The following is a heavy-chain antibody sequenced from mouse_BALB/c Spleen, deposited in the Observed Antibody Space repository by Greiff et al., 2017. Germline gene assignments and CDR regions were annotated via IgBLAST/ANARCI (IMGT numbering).Heavy chain of an antibody. V-gene: IGHV14-1*02. Sequence: EVQLQQSGAELVRPGALVKLSCKASGFNIKDYYMHWVKQRPEQGLEWIGWIDPENGNTIYDPKFQGKASITADTSSNTAYLQLSSLTSEDTAVYYCAYYGSSYYFDYWGQGTTLTVSS. CDR3: AYYGSSYYFDY. CDR2: IDPENGNT. CDR1: GFNIKDYY. D-gene: IGHD1-1*01. J-gene: IGHJ2*01.